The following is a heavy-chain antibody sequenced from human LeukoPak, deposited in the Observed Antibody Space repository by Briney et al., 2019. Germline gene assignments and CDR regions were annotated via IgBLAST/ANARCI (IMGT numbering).Heavy chain of an antibody. CDR1: GFTFSSYA. V-gene: IGHV3-30*01. CDR2: ISYDGSNK. CDR3: ARDGAFDI. Sequence: AGGSLRLSCAASGFTFSSYAMRWVRQAPGKGLEWVAVISYDGSNKYYADSVKGRFTISRDNSKNTLYLQMNSLRAEDTAVYYCARDGAFDIWGQGTMVTVSS. J-gene: IGHJ3*02.